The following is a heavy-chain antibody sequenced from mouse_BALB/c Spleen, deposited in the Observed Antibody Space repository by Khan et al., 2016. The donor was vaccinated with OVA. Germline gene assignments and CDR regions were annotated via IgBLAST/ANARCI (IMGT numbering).Heavy chain of an antibody. CDR3: ARAYYGNDREAVDY. CDR1: GFSLTGYG. V-gene: IGHV2-6-7*01. J-gene: IGHJ4*01. D-gene: IGHD2-9*01. Sequence: VQLKQSGPGLVAPSQRLSITCTVSGFSLTGYGVNWVRQPPGKGLEWLGMIWGDGSTDYNSVLKSRLSISKDNSKSQIFLKMNSLQTDDTARYDCARAYYGNDREAVDYWGQGTSVTVSS. CDR2: IWGDGST.